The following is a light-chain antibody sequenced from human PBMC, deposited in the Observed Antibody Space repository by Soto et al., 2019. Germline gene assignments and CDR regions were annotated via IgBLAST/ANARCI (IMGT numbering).Light chain of an antibody. J-gene: IGKJ1*01. CDR3: LMHSTYPLP. CDR1: QGIRNG. Sequence: DIQMTQFPSSLSASVGDRVTITCRASQGIRNGLAWYQQKPGKAPKRLIYAASSLQSGVPSRFSGSGSRTEFTLAIRSLQPEDFATCYCLMHSTYPLPFGKGTQVEIK. V-gene: IGKV1-17*01. CDR2: AAS.